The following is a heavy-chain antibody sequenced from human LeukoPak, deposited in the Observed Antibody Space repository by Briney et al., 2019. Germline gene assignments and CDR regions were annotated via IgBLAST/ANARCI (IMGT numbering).Heavy chain of an antibody. CDR2: IFYRGTT. V-gene: IGHV4-39*07. Sequence: SETLSLTCTVSGDSIRSSSYYWDWIRQPPGGGLEWIGSIFYRGTTYYNPSLKSRVTISLDTSKNQFSLKLSSVTAADTAVYYCARGRWWFAGRPPHYMDVWGKGTTVTISS. CDR1: GDSIRSSSYY. D-gene: IGHD6-6*01. J-gene: IGHJ6*03. CDR3: ARGRWWFAGRPPHYMDV.